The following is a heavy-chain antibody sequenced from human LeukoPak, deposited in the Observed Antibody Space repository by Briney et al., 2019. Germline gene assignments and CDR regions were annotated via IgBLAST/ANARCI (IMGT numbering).Heavy chain of an antibody. V-gene: IGHV3-30*18. CDR1: GFTFSSYG. Sequence: GGSLRLSWAASGFTFSSYGMHGAGKAPGRGRGGVAVISYDGSNKYYADSVKGRFTISRDNSKNTLYLQMNSLRAEDTAVYYCAKDLNSYGILTGYPAYWGQGTLVTVSS. CDR2: ISYDGSNK. D-gene: IGHD3-9*01. J-gene: IGHJ4*02. CDR3: AKDLNSYGILTGYPAY.